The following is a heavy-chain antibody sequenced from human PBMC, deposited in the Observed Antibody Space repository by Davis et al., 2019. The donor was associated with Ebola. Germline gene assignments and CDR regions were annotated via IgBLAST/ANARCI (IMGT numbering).Heavy chain of an antibody. V-gene: IGHV3-11*06. CDR3: ARDSPYYDFWSGYYTY. CDR2: ISSSSSYT. CDR1: GFTFSDYY. J-gene: IGHJ4*02. Sequence: GGSLRLSCAASGFTFSDYYMSWIRQAPGKGLEWVSYISSSSSYTNYADSVKGRFTISRDNAKNSLYLQMNSLRAEDTAVYYCARDSPYYDFWSGYYTYWGQGTLVTVSS. D-gene: IGHD3-3*01.